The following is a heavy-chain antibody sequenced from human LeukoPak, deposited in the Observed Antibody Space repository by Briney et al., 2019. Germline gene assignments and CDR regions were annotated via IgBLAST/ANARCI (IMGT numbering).Heavy chain of an antibody. J-gene: IGHJ3*02. CDR1: GYTFTSYD. CDR2: MNPNSGNT. D-gene: IGHD1-26*01. CDR3: ARISGSLNDAFDI. V-gene: IGHV1-8*03. Sequence: ASVKVSCKASGYTFTSYDINWVRQATGQGLEWMGWMNPNSGNTGYAQKFQGRVTITRNTSIRTAYMELSSLRSEDTAVYYCARISGSLNDAFDIWGQGTMVTVSS.